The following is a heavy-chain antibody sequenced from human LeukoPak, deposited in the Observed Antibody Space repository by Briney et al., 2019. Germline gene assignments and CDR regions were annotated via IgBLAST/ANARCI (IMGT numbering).Heavy chain of an antibody. CDR3: AKSGCSSTSCFVDY. V-gene: IGHV3-9*03. D-gene: IGHD2-2*01. CDR2: ISWNSGSI. J-gene: IGHJ4*02. CDR1: GFTFDDYA. Sequence: GGSLRLSCAASGFTFDDYAMHWVRQAPGKGLKRVSGISWNSGSIGYADSVKGRFTISRDNAKNSLYLQMNSLRAEDMALYYCAKSGCSSTSCFVDYWGQGTLVTVPS.